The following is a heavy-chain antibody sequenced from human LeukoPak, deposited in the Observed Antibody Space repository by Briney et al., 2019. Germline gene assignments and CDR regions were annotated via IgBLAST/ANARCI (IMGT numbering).Heavy chain of an antibody. V-gene: IGHV3-23*01. Sequence: GGSLRLSCAASEFTFSSYAMSWVRQAPGKGLEWVSAISGSGGTTYYTDSVKGRFTISRDNSKNTLYLQMNSLRAEDTAVYYCARDLEATLIHYLAHWGQGTLITVSS. CDR3: ARDLEATLIHYLAH. CDR1: EFTFSSYA. J-gene: IGHJ4*02. D-gene: IGHD3-22*01. CDR2: ISGSGGTT.